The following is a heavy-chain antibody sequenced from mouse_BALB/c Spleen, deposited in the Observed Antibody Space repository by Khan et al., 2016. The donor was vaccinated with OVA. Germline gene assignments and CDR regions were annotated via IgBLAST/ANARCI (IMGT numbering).Heavy chain of an antibody. CDR1: GFTFGSYG. D-gene: IGHD2-3*01. CDR3: ARQAGYYEGSARDY. J-gene: IGHJ4*01. CDR2: ISSGGSYT. V-gene: IGHV5-6*01. Sequence: EVQLVESGGDLVKPGGSLKLSCAASGFTFGSYGMSWVRQTPDKRLEWVAAISSGGSYTYYPDSLKGRFTISRDNAKNTLYRQMSSLKSEDTAMYYCARQAGYYEGSARDYWGQGTSVTVSS.